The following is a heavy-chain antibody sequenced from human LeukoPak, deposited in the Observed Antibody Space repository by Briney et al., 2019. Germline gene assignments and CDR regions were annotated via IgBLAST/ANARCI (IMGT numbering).Heavy chain of an antibody. CDR2: IYGADAA. D-gene: IGHD6-13*01. CDR3: VTSTGQQFIPYDY. V-gene: IGHV3-66*02. J-gene: IGHJ4*02. Sequence: LPGGSLRLSCAASGFNVSTNYMTWIRQAPGKGLEWVSLIYGADAAYYAESVRGRFMISRDNLKNTLFLQMNSLRVEDTAVYYCVTSTGQQFIPYDYWGQGTHVTVSS. CDR1: GFNVSTNY.